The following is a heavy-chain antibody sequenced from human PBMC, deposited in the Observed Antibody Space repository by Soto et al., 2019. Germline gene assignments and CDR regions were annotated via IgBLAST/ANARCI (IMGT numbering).Heavy chain of an antibody. CDR2: ISYDGDNK. D-gene: IGHD3-16*01. J-gene: IGHJ6*02. V-gene: IGHV3-30-3*01. Sequence: QVQLVESGGGVVQPGRSLTLSCAASGFTSRNYAMHWVRQAPGKGLEWVATISYDGDNKYYTDSVKGPFTISRDNSKHTLYLQMNSLRPEDTAVYYCARPWGQLSTYYYGMDTWGQGTTVTVSS. CDR3: ARPWGQLSTYYYGMDT. CDR1: GFTSRNYA.